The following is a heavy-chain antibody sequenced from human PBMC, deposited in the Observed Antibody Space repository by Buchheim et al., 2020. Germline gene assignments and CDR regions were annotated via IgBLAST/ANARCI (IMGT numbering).Heavy chain of an antibody. CDR1: GLTFSYHW. J-gene: IGHJ4*02. Sequence: EVQLVESGGGLVQPGGSLRLSCAASGLTFSYHWMSWVRQIPGKGLEWVANTNEDGSEKNYVDSVKGRFTISRDNAKNLLYLEMSSLRAEDTAVYYCARDKAAAGAWGQGTL. V-gene: IGHV3-7*01. CDR3: ARDKAAAGA. CDR2: TNEDGSEK. D-gene: IGHD6-13*01.